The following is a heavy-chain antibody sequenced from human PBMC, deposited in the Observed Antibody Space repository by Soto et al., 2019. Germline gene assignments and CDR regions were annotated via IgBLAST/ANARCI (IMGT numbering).Heavy chain of an antibody. J-gene: IGHJ4*02. CDR1: GGTFDNYA. Sequence: VQLVQSGAEVKKPGSSVIVSCKASGGTFDNYAISWVRQAPGQGLEWMGGIIPIIGTPSYAQRFQGRVTFIADKSTRTAYMELRSLRSEDTAVYYCAREKNIVVLPLLSLDFWGQGTQVIDSS. CDR3: AREKNIVVLPLLSLDF. CDR2: IIPIIGTP. V-gene: IGHV1-69*06. D-gene: IGHD2-21*01.